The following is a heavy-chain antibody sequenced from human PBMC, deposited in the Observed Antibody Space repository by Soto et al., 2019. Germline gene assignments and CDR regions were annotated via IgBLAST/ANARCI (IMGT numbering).Heavy chain of an antibody. Sequence: QVQLVQSGADVKKPGSSVKVSCKASGGTLGYNAFSWVRQAPGQGLEWMGGIVTVSGTANHAQKFQGRVTITADESTNTAYMELTSLTSEGTAVYYCARNGPSSSSQFGMAVWGQGTTVTVSS. D-gene: IGHD6-13*01. CDR3: ARNGPSSSSQFGMAV. J-gene: IGHJ6*02. V-gene: IGHV1-69*01. CDR2: IVTVSGTA. CDR1: GGTLGYNA.